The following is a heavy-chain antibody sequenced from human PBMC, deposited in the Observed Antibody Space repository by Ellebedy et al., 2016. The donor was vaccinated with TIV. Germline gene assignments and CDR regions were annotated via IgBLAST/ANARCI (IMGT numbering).Heavy chain of an antibody. V-gene: IGHV2-70*17. J-gene: IGHJ4*02. CDR3: ARTTDVLTGYPAMFAS. D-gene: IGHD3-9*01. Sequence: SGPTLVKPTQTLTLTGTCSGFSLSTSRVCVTWIRQPPGKALEWLARSDWDDDKFYTTSLKSRITISKDTSKNQVVLTLTHMDPVDTATYFCARTTDVLTGYPAMFASWGQGTLVTVSS. CDR1: GFSLSTSRVC. CDR2: SDWDDDK.